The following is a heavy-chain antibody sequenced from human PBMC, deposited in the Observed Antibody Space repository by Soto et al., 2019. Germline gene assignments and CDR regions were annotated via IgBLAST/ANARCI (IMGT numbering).Heavy chain of an antibody. CDR3: AKGYYYYHGMDV. V-gene: IGHV3-23*01. CDR1: GFTFSSYA. CDR2: ISGSGGST. Sequence: GGSLRLSCAASGFTFSSYAMSWVRQAPGKGLEWVSAISGSGGSTYYADSVKGRFTISRDNSKNTLYLQMNSLRAEDMAVYYCAKGYYYYHGMDVWGQGTTVTVSS. J-gene: IGHJ6*02.